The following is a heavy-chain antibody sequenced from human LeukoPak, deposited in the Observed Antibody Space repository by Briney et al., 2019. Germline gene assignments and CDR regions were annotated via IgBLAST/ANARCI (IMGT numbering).Heavy chain of an antibody. Sequence: SETLSLTCTVSGGSISSSSYYWGWIRQPPGKGLEWIGSIYYSGSTYYNPSLKSRVTISVDTSKNQFSLKLTSVTAADTAVYYCARVAKHFRGGLSFYYMDVWGKGTTVTISS. CDR2: IYYSGST. J-gene: IGHJ6*03. V-gene: IGHV4-39*07. CDR1: GGSISSSSYY. D-gene: IGHD3-10*01. CDR3: ARVAKHFRGGLSFYYMDV.